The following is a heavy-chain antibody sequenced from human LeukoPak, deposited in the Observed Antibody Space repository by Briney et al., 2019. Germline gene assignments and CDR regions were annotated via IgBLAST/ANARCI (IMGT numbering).Heavy chain of an antibody. CDR3: ARGLVVPAAMPELDYYYYGMDV. D-gene: IGHD2-2*01. V-gene: IGHV4-59*01. CDR2: IYYSGST. J-gene: IGHJ6*02. Sequence: SETLSLTCTVSGGSISSYYWSWLRQPPGKGLEWIGYIYYSGSTNYNPSLKSRVTISVDTSKNQFSLKLSSVTAADTAAYYCARGLVVPAAMPELDYYYYGMDVWGRGTTVTVSS. CDR1: GGSISSYY.